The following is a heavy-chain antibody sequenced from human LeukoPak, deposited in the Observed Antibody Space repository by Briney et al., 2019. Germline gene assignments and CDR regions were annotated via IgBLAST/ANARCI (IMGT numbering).Heavy chain of an antibody. CDR1: GFTFSSYG. J-gene: IGHJ3*02. CDR3: ARSARPTYYDFWSGPPAAFDI. Sequence: GGSLRLSCAASGFTFSSYGMHWVRQAPGKGLEWVAFIRYDGSNKYYADSVKGRFTISRDNSKNTLYLQMNSLRAEDTAVYYCARSARPTYYDFWSGPPAAFDIWGQGTMVTVSS. CDR2: IRYDGSNK. D-gene: IGHD3-3*01. V-gene: IGHV3-30*02.